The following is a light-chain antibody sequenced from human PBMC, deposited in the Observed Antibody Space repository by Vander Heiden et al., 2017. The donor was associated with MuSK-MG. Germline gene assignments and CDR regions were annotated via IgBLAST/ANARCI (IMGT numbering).Light chain of an antibody. CDR2: GAF. J-gene: IGKJ2*01. Sequence: EIVLTQSPGTLSLSPGERATLSCRASQNIPNVYFAWYQQKPGQAPRLLLYGAFNRATGVPDRFSGRGSGIDFTLTISRLEPEDFAVYYCQHYGSSHTFGQGTKLEIK. CDR1: QNIPNVY. CDR3: QHYGSSHT. V-gene: IGKV3-20*01.